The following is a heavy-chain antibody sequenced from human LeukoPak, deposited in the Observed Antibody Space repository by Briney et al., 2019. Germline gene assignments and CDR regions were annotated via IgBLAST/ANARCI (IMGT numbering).Heavy chain of an antibody. CDR3: ARSRTGYSSSWYWFDP. CDR2: IIPIFGTA. V-gene: IGHV1-69*13. D-gene: IGHD6-13*01. J-gene: IGHJ5*02. Sequence: SVKVSCKASGGTFSSYAISWVRQAPGQGLEWMGGIIPIFGTANYAQKFQGRVTITADESTSTAYMELSSLRSEDTAMYYCARSRTGYSSSWYWFDPWGQGTLVTVSS. CDR1: GGTFSSYA.